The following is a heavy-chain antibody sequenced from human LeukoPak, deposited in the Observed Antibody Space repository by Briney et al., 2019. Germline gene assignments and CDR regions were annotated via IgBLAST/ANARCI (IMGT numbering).Heavy chain of an antibody. J-gene: IGHJ4*02. Sequence: ASVKVSCKASGYAFSSNAINWVRQAPGQGLEWMGWIDTNTGNPTYAQGLTGRFVFSLDTSVSTAYLQINSLKAEDTGEYFCARGYDSSGFFSDWGQGTLVTVSS. V-gene: IGHV7-4-1*02. CDR1: GYAFSSNA. CDR3: ARGYDSSGFFSD. CDR2: IDTNTGNP. D-gene: IGHD3-22*01.